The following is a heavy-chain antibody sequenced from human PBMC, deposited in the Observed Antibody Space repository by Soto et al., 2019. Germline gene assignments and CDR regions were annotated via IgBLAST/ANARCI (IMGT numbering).Heavy chain of an antibody. J-gene: IGHJ4*02. D-gene: IGHD2-2*02. CDR1: GFTFSSYW. CDR2: IKQDGSEK. CDR3: ARGCSSTSCYTFDY. V-gene: IGHV3-7*01. Sequence: GGSLRLSCAASGFTFSSYWMSWVRQAPGKGLEWVANIKQDGSEKYYVDSVKGRFTISRDNAKNSLYLQMNSLRAEDTAVYYCARGCSSTSCYTFDYWGQGTLVTVSS.